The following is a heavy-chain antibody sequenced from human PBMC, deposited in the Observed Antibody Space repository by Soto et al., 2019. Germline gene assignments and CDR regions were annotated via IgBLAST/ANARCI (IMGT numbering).Heavy chain of an antibody. CDR3: ARDRSSTVDGMDV. CDR2: IWYDGSDK. CDR1: GFSISSYG. V-gene: IGHV3-33*01. J-gene: IGHJ6*02. Sequence: PGGSLRLSCAASGFSISSYGMHWVRQAPGKGLEWVAVIWYDGSDKYYEDPVKGRFTISRDNSKNTLYLQMNSLRAEDTAVYYCARDRSSTVDGMDVWGQGTSVTVSS. D-gene: IGHD6-13*01.